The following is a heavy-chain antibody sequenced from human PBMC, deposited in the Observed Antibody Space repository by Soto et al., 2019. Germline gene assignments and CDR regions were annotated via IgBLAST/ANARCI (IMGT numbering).Heavy chain of an antibody. J-gene: IGHJ2*01. Sequence: SETLSLTCTVSGGSISSGGYYWSWIRQHPGKGLEWIGYIYYSGSTYYNPSLKSRVTISVDTSKNQFSLKLSSVTAADTAVYYCARDSSPWYFDLWGRGTLVTVSS. CDR3: ARDSSPWYFDL. V-gene: IGHV4-31*03. CDR2: IYYSGST. CDR1: GGSISSGGYY.